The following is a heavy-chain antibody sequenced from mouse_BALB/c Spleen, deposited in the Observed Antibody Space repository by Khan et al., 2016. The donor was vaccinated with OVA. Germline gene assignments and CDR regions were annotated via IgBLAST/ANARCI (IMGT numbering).Heavy chain of an antibody. D-gene: IGHD2-2*01. CDR2: IDPETGGT. V-gene: IGHV1-15*01. CDR1: GYKFTDCE. J-gene: IGHJ2*01. Sequence: QVQLQQSGAELVRPGASVTLSCKASGYKFTDCEIHWVKQTPVHGLEWIGAIDPETGGTAYNQKFKGKATLTAVKSSSTAYMELRSLTSEDSAVYYCTLWLRRFYFDYWGQGTTLTVSS. CDR3: TLWLRRFYFDY.